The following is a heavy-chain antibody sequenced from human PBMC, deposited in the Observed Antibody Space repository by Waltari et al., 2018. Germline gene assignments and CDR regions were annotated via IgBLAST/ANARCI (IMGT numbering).Heavy chain of an antibody. J-gene: IGHJ4*02. Sequence: EVQLVESGGGLVQPGESLRLSCVASGFDVGSSFMTWIRQAPGGGLECVSILYRNNNAYYADSVEGRFTVSRDSARNALFLQMDRLRPEDTGVYFCAKERANSGAWDYLEYWGRGILVTVSS. D-gene: IGHD6-25*01. CDR3: AKERANSGAWDYLEY. V-gene: IGHV3-66*02. CDR2: LYRNNNA. CDR1: GFDVGSSF.